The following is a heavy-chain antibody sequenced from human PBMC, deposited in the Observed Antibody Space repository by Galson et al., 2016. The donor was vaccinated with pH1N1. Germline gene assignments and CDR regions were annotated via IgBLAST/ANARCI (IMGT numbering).Heavy chain of an antibody. V-gene: IGHV1-3*01. J-gene: IGHJ3*02. CDR1: GYTFTTYA. Sequence: SVKVSCKAFGYTFTTYAVYWVRQAPGQSLEWMGWINAGNGYTKYSQNFQGRVTITRDTSASTAYLELSRLKSEDTAVYFCARDLDSASYKAKDALDIWGQGTKVIVSS. CDR2: INAGNGYT. CDR3: ARDLDSASYKAKDALDI. D-gene: IGHD2-2*01.